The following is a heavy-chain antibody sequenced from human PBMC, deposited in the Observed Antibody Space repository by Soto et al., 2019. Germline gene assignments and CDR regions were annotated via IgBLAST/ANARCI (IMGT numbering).Heavy chain of an antibody. CDR3: ASSYDFWSGYYIPALRYYYYMDV. D-gene: IGHD3-3*01. J-gene: IGHJ6*03. CDR2: IKQDGSEK. V-gene: IGHV3-7*01. CDR1: GFTFSSYW. Sequence: EVQLVESGGGLVQPGGSLRLSCAASGFTFSSYWMSWVRQAPGKGLEWVANIKQDGSEKYYVDSVKGRFTISRDNAKNSLYLQMNSLRAEDTAVYYCASSYDFWSGYYIPALRYYYYMDVWGKGTTVTVSS.